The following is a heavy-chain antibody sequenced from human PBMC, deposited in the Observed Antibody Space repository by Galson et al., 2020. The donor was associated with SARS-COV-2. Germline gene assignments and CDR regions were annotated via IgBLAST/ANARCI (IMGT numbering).Heavy chain of an antibody. J-gene: IGHJ4*02. V-gene: IGHV3-11*01. CDR3: ARDEIIGYFDY. Sequence: LSLTCAASGFTFSDYYMSWIRQAPGKGLEWVSYISSSGSTIYYADSVKGRFTISRDNAKNSLYLQMNSLRAEDTAVYYCARDEIIGYFDYWGQGTLVTVSS. CDR2: ISSSGSTI. CDR1: GFTFSDYY.